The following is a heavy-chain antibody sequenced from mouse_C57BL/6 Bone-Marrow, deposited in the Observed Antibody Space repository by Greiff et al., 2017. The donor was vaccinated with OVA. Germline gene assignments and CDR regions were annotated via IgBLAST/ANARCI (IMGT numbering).Heavy chain of an antibody. D-gene: IGHD1-1*01. Sequence: EVMLVESGGDLVKPGGSLKLSCAASGFTFSSYGMSWVRQTPDQRLEWVATISSGGSYTYYTDSVKGRFTISRDNAKNTLYLQMSSLKSEDTAMYYCARQYYGSFDYWGQGTTLTVSS. V-gene: IGHV5-6*02. J-gene: IGHJ2*01. CDR2: ISSGGSYT. CDR3: ARQYYGSFDY. CDR1: GFTFSSYG.